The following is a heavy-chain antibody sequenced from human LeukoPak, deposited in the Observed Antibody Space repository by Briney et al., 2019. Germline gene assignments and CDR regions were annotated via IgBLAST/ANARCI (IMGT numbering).Heavy chain of an antibody. CDR1: GFAFSAYE. D-gene: IGHD3-22*01. Sequence: SGGSLRLSCAASGFAFSAYEMNWVRQAPGKGLEWVSYISGTDTTTYYADSVKGRFTISRDNARNSLYLQMNSLRAEDTALYYCTTLGYHLDSRGQGTLVTVSS. CDR3: TTLGYHLDS. CDR2: ISGTDTTT. V-gene: IGHV3-48*03. J-gene: IGHJ4*02.